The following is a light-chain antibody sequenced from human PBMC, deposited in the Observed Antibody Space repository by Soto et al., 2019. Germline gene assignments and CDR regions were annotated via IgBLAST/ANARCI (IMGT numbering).Light chain of an antibody. V-gene: IGLV2-14*01. CDR2: DVS. J-gene: IGLJ1*01. CDR1: SSDIGDYNY. CDR3: CSYTRSGTLI. Sequence: QSVLTRPASGSGSPGQAITISCVGTSSDIGDYNYVSWYQQHPGKVPKVIIYDVSNRPSGVSYRFSGSKSGNTASLTVSGLQAEDEADYYCCSYTRSGTLIFGTGTKVTVL.